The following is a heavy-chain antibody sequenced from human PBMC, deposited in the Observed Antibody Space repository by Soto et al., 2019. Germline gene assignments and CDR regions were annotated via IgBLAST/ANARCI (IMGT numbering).Heavy chain of an antibody. J-gene: IGHJ5*02. V-gene: IGHV4-31*03. CDR3: VRERLQSSRVVGFGELGRTENWLHP. Sequence: QVQLQESGPGLVKPSQTLSLTCTVSGGSINTGGNFWTWIRQHPGKALEWIGYISYGGTTSYNHTRRSRLTLSLDSPKIQFSLTLRSVTAADTAVYFCVRERLQSSRVVGFGELGRTENWLHPWGQGTPVTVSS. CDR2: ISYGGTT. D-gene: IGHD3-10*01. CDR1: GGSINTGGNF.